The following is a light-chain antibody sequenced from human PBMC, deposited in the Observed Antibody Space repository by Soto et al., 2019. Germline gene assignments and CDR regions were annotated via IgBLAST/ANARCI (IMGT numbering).Light chain of an antibody. Sequence: DIQMTQSPSSLSASVGDRVTITCRASQSISSYLNWYQQKPGKAPNLLIYTGSSLQSGVPSRFSGSGSGTDFTLTINSLQPEDFATYYCQQAASFPIPFGQGTRPEI. CDR1: QSISSY. V-gene: IGKV1-39*01. CDR2: TGS. J-gene: IGKJ5*01. CDR3: QQAASFPIP.